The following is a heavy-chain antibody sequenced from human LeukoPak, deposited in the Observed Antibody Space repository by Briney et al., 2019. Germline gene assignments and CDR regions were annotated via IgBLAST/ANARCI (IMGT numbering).Heavy chain of an antibody. CDR1: GYTFTSYG. Sequence: ASVKVSCKASGYTFTSYGISWVRQAPGQGLEWMGWISAYNGNTNYAQKLQGRVTMTTDTSTSTAYMELRSLRSDDTAVYYCTRVLLTTGIGAFDIWGQGTMATVSS. CDR3: TRVLLTTGIGAFDI. V-gene: IGHV1-18*01. D-gene: IGHD1-1*01. J-gene: IGHJ3*02. CDR2: ISAYNGNT.